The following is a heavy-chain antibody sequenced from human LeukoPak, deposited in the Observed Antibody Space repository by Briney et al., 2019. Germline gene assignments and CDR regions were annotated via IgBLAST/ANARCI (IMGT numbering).Heavy chain of an antibody. CDR2: INPNSGGT. Sequence: ASVKVSCKASGYTLTGYYMHWVRQAPGQGLEWMGWINPNSGGTNYAQKFQGRVTMTRDTSISTAYMELRSLRSDDTAVYYCARVTAMATIDYFDYWGQGTLVTVSS. V-gene: IGHV1-2*02. J-gene: IGHJ4*02. D-gene: IGHD5-24*01. CDR1: GYTLTGYY. CDR3: ARVTAMATIDYFDY.